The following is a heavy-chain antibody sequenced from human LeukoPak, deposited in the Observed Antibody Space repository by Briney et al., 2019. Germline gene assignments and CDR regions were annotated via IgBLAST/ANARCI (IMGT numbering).Heavy chain of an antibody. Sequence: GASVKVSCKASGYTFTSYGISWVRQAPGQGLECMGWISAYNGNTNYAQKFQDRLTMTTDKSTSTAYMELRSLRSDDTAVYYCARDTAMAYYEESYFDPRGQGTLVTVSS. CDR1: GYTFTSYG. CDR2: ISAYNGNT. CDR3: ARDTAMAYYEESYFDP. V-gene: IGHV1-18*01. J-gene: IGHJ5*02. D-gene: IGHD5-18*01.